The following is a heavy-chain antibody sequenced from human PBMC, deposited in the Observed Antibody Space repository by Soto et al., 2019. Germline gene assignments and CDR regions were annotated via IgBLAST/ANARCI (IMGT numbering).Heavy chain of an antibody. J-gene: IGHJ5*02. V-gene: IGHV4-30-4*01. CDR1: GVSVTNGDYY. CDR3: ARQRRGGYWFDP. Sequence: SETLSLTCAVSGVSVTNGDYYWSWMRQSPGKGLEWIGNIYYSETTNYNPSLNSRLSISIDTSRNQFSLQLTSVTAADTAIYYCARQRRGGYWFDPWGQGTLVTVS. CDR2: IYYSETT.